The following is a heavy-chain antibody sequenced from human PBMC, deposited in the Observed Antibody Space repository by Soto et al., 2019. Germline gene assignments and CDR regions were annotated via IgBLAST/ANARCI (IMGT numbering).Heavy chain of an antibody. J-gene: IGHJ4*02. D-gene: IGHD6-19*01. V-gene: IGHV3-30*18. CDR3: AKGGRQWLVTSDFNY. Sequence: VQLVESGGGVVQPGRSLRLSCAASGFTFSDYALHWVRQAPGKGLEWVAVVSHDGRNTHYADSVKGRFTISRDSSKNTVSLELTSLRAEDTAVYYCAKGGRQWLVTSDFNYWGQGALVTVSS. CDR2: VSHDGRNT. CDR1: GFTFSDYA.